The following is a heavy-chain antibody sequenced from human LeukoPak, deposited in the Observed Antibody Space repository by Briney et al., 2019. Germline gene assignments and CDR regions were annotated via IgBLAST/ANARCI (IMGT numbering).Heavy chain of an antibody. Sequence: SVKVSCKASGGTFSSYTISWVRQAPGQGLEWMGRIIPILGIANYAQKFQGRVTITTDKSTSTAYMELSSLRSEDTAVYYCARGDFGVVIHNWFDPWGQGTLVTVSS. CDR2: IIPILGIA. D-gene: IGHD3-3*01. CDR3: ARGDFGVVIHNWFDP. J-gene: IGHJ5*02. CDR1: GGTFSSYT. V-gene: IGHV1-69*02.